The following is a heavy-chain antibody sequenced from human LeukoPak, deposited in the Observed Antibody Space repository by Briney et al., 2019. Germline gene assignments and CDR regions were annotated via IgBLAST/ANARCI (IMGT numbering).Heavy chain of an antibody. D-gene: IGHD6-19*01. CDR3: AKEEQWLIAFDI. V-gene: IGHV4-34*01. CDR1: GGSFSNNF. J-gene: IGHJ3*02. CDR2: ISHSGST. Sequence: SETLSLTCAVYGGSFSNNFWNWIRQTPGKGLEWIGEISHSGSTNYNPSLKSRLTMSVDTSKNQFSLKVTSVTAEDTAVYYCAKEEQWLIAFDIWGQGTMVTVSS.